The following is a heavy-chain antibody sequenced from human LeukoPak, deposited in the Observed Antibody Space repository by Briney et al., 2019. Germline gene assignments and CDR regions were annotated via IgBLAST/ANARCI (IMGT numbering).Heavy chain of an antibody. CDR3: ARRSYMDV. J-gene: IGHJ6*03. V-gene: IGHV4-39*01. CDR1: GGSISSSSYY. CDR2: IYYSGST. Sequence: PSETLSLTCTVSGGSISSSSYYWGWIRQPPGKGLEWIGSIYYSGSTCYNPSLKSRVTISVDTSKNQFSLKLSSVTAADTAVYYCARRSYMDVWGKGTTVTVSS.